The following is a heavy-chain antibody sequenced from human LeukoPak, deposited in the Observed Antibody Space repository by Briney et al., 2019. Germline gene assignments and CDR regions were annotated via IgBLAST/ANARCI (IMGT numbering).Heavy chain of an antibody. CDR1: GFTFSSYA. J-gene: IGHJ4*02. Sequence: GGSLRLSCAASGFTFSSYAMSWVRQAPGKGLEWVSVISGSGASTYYADSVKGRSTISRDNSKNTLYLQMNSLRAEDTAEYYCARGDWTFGGVIGYWGQGTLVTVSS. CDR3: ARGDWTFGGVIGY. V-gene: IGHV3-23*01. CDR2: ISGSGAST. D-gene: IGHD3-16*01.